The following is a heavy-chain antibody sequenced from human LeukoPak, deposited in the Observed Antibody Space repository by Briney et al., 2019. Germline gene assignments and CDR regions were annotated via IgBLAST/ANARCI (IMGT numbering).Heavy chain of an antibody. CDR2: INPNSGGT. V-gene: IGHV1-2*02. CDR1: GYTFTGYY. D-gene: IGHD3-3*01. Sequence: GASVKVSCKASGYTFTGYYMHWVRQAPGQGLEWMGWINPNSGGTNYAQKFQGRVTMTRDTSISTAYMELSRLRSDDTAVYYCARGYYDFWSGYMPMAFDYYYGMDVWGQGTTVTVSS. J-gene: IGHJ6*02. CDR3: ARGYYDFWSGYMPMAFDYYYGMDV.